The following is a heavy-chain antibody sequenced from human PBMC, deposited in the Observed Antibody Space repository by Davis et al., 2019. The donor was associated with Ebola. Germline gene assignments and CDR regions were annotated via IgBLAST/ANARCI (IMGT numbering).Heavy chain of an antibody. V-gene: IGHV3-53*01. CDR1: GFTVSSNY. Sequence: PGGSLRLSCVVSGFTVSSNYMSLVRQAPGKGLEWVSVINRGGSTNYADSVKGRFTISRDNSKNTLYLQLSSLSAEDTAMYYCARGETDFDYWGQGTLVTVSS. J-gene: IGHJ4*02. CDR2: INRGGST. CDR3: ARGETDFDY.